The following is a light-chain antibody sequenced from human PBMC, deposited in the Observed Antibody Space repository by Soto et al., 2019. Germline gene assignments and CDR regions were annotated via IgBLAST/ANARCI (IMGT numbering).Light chain of an antibody. CDR1: QRIRSY. J-gene: IGKJ4*01. CDR2: ASS. V-gene: IGKV1-39*01. Sequence: DIQMTQSPSSLSASVGDRVTITCRASQRIRSYLNWYQQKPGKAPKLLIYASSSLQSGVPSRFSSSRSGTDFTLTISNLQPQDFATYYCQQSYSTPPTFGGGNKVEIK. CDR3: QQSYSTPPT.